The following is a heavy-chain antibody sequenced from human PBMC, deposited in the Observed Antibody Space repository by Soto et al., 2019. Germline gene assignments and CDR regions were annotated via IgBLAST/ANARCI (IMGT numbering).Heavy chain of an antibody. V-gene: IGHV5-51*01. CDR3: ARNFLLTKTGFDS. CDR1: GYSFTSYW. CDR2: IDPGVSDA. Sequence: GESLKISCKGSGYSFTSYWIGWVRQMPGKGLEWMGIIDPGVSDARYNPSFQGQVTISADKSISTAYLQWSSLKASDTAIYFCARNFLLTKTGFDSWGQGTLVTVSS. J-gene: IGHJ5*01. D-gene: IGHD2-8*01.